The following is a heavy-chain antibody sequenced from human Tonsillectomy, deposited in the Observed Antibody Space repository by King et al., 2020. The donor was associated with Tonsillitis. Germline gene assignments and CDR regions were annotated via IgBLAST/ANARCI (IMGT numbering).Heavy chain of an antibody. D-gene: IGHD1-26*01. CDR1: GFTFDDYG. J-gene: IGHJ4*02. CDR3: AKEERIVGATLGGFDY. CDR2: ISWNSGKI. Sequence: VQLVESGGGLVQPGRSLRLSCAASGFTFDDYGMHWVRQAPGKGLEWVSGISWNSGKIGYVDSVKGRFTISRDSAKNSLYLQMNSLRAEDTALYYCAKEERIVGATLGGFDYWGQGTLVTVSS. V-gene: IGHV3-9*01.